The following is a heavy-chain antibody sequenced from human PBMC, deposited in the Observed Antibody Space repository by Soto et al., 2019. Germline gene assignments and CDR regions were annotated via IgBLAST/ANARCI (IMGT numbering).Heavy chain of an antibody. CDR3: ARAFDSSGYYYWYFDL. D-gene: IGHD3-22*01. Sequence: TVGSLRLSCEVSGFTFSAYGMHWVRQAPGKGLEWVAAISHDGTNKNYADSVKGRFTISRDNSKNTLYLQMNSLRAEDTAVYYCARAFDSSGYYYWYFDLWGRGTLVTVSS. V-gene: IGHV3-30*03. J-gene: IGHJ2*01. CDR2: ISHDGTNK. CDR1: GFTFSAYG.